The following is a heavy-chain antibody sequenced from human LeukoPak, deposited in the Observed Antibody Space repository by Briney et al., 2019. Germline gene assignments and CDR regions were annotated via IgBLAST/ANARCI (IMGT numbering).Heavy chain of an antibody. Sequence: PGGSLRLSCAASGFTVSSNYMSWVRQAPGKGLEWVSVIYSGGSTYYADSVKGRFTISRDNSKNTLYLQMNSLRAEDTAVYYCARDGVVVAAPKQYYYYYYGMDVWSQGTTVTVSS. V-gene: IGHV3-66*01. J-gene: IGHJ6*02. CDR3: ARDGVVVAAPKQYYYYYYGMDV. CDR1: GFTVSSNY. CDR2: IYSGGST. D-gene: IGHD2-15*01.